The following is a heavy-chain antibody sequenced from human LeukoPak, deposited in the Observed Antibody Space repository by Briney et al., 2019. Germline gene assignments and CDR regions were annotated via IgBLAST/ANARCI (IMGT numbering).Heavy chain of an antibody. Sequence: SETLSLTCTVSGASVSTYYWSWIRQPPGKGLEWIGHMYYSGSTNYSPSLKSRVTMSIDTSKNQFSLRLRSVTAADTAVYYCAATTVTTGSYAFDIWGQGTMVTVSS. J-gene: IGHJ3*02. CDR3: AATTVTTGSYAFDI. V-gene: IGHV4-59*02. D-gene: IGHD4-17*01. CDR2: MYYSGST. CDR1: GASVSTYY.